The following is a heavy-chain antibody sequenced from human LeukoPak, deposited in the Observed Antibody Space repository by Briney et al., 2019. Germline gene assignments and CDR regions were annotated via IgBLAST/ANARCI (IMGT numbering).Heavy chain of an antibody. Sequence: PSETLSLTCTVSGGSISSYYWSWIRQPAGKGLEWIGRIYTSGSTNYNPSLKSRVTMSVDTSKNQFSLKLSSVTAADTAVYYCARYGSGSSMGYFDYWGQGTLVTVSS. CDR1: GGSISSYY. CDR2: IYTSGST. D-gene: IGHD3-10*01. J-gene: IGHJ4*02. V-gene: IGHV4-4*07. CDR3: ARYGSGSSMGYFDY.